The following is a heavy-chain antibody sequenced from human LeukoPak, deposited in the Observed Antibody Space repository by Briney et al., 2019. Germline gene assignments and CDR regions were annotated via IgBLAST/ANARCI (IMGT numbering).Heavy chain of an antibody. J-gene: IGHJ3*02. Sequence: PGGSLRLSCAASGFTFSNHGMNWVRQAPGKGLEWVSGIGPSGDITYYADSVKGRFTISRDNSKNTLYLQMNSLRAEDTAVYYCAKIRKIVVVILDAFDIWGQGTMVTVSS. CDR2: IGPSGDIT. V-gene: IGHV3-23*01. CDR1: GFTFSNHG. CDR3: AKIRKIVVVILDAFDI. D-gene: IGHD3-22*01.